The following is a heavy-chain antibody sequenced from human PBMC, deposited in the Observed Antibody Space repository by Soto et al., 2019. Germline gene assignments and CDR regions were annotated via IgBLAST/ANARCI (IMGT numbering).Heavy chain of an antibody. V-gene: IGHV3-23*01. J-gene: IGHJ6*02. CDR3: ARVMGDGYNYQYYYYGMDV. CDR1: GFTFSSYA. Sequence: GGSLRLSCAASGFTFSSYAMSWVRQAPGKGLEWVSAISGSGGSTYYADSVKGRFTISRDNSKNTLYLQMNSLRAEDTAVYYCARVMGDGYNYQYYYYGMDVWGQGTTVTVSS. CDR2: ISGSGGST. D-gene: IGHD5-12*01.